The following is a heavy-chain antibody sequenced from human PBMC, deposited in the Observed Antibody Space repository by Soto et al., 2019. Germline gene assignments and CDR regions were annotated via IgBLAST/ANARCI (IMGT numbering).Heavy chain of an antibody. Sequence: ASVKVSCKASGGTFSSYAISWVRQAPGQGLEWMGRIIPILGIANYAQKFQGRVTITADKSTSTAYMELSSLRSEDTAVYYCARASVMITGTNWFDPWGQGTLVTVSS. CDR1: GGTFSSYA. D-gene: IGHD1-20*01. CDR3: ARASVMITGTNWFDP. V-gene: IGHV1-69*04. CDR2: IIPILGIA. J-gene: IGHJ5*02.